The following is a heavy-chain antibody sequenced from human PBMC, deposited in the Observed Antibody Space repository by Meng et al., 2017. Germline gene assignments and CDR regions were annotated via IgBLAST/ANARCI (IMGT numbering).Heavy chain of an antibody. J-gene: IGHJ4*02. V-gene: IGHV4-39*06. CDR1: GGSISSSSYY. CDR3: ARVMMTTVPYANY. D-gene: IGHD4-17*01. CDR2: IYYSGVT. Sequence: RLALPESGPGLVPALEPLTITCIFSGGSISSSSYYWGWIRQPPGKGLEWIGSIYYSGVTYYTPSLKSRVTISVDTSKNQFSLKLSSVTAADTAVYYCARVMMTTVPYANYWGQGTLVTVSS.